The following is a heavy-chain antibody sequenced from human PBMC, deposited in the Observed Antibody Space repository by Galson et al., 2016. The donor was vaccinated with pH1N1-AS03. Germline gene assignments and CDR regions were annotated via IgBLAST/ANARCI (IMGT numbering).Heavy chain of an antibody. D-gene: IGHD2/OR15-2a*01. CDR2: VIPLSGTT. Sequence: SVKVSCKASAGTFATFAVSWARQARGQGLEWMGGVIPLSGTTNYAQKFQGRVTITADDSTGTAYMELSSLRSDDTAVYYCARDRYRDTSTDFYESAYWGQGTLVTVSS. CDR3: ARDRYRDTSTDFYESAY. CDR1: AGTFATFA. J-gene: IGHJ4*02. V-gene: IGHV1-69*13.